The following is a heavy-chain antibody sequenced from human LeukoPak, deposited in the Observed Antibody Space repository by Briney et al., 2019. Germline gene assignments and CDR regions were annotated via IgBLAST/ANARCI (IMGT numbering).Heavy chain of an antibody. CDR2: ISSSSSYI. Sequence: PGGSLRLSCAASGFTFSSCSMNWVRQAPGKGLEWVSSISSSSSYIYYADSVKGRFTISRDNAKNSLYLQMNSLRAEDTAVYYCARDPYCGGDCPYWYFDLWGRGTLVTVSS. D-gene: IGHD2-21*02. CDR3: ARDPYCGGDCPYWYFDL. V-gene: IGHV3-21*01. CDR1: GFTFSSCS. J-gene: IGHJ2*01.